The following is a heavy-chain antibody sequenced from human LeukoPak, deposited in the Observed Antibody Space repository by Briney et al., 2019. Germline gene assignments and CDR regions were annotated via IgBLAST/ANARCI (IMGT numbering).Heavy chain of an antibody. CDR2: INHSGST. CDR1: GGSFSGYY. Sequence: SETLSLTCAVYGGSFSGYYWSWIRQPPGKGLEWIGEINHSGSTNYNPSLKSRVTISVDTSKNQFSLKLSSVTAADTAVYYCARNMVRGVIISAPVSWGQGTLVTVSS. CDR3: ARNMVRGVIISAPVS. D-gene: IGHD3-10*01. V-gene: IGHV4-34*01. J-gene: IGHJ5*02.